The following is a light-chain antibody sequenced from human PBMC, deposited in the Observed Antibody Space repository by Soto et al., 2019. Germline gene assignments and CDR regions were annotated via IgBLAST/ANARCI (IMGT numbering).Light chain of an antibody. J-gene: IGLJ1*01. CDR2: FNI. V-gene: IGLV1-44*01. CDR1: SSNIGSNT. Sequence: VLSHPPSASGTPWHRVTISFSGSSSNIGSNTVSWYQQFPGTAPKLLIYFNIQRPPGVPDRFSGSKSGTSASLAISGLQSEDEADYYCAAWDDSLNGYVFGTGTKVTVL. CDR3: AAWDDSLNGYV.